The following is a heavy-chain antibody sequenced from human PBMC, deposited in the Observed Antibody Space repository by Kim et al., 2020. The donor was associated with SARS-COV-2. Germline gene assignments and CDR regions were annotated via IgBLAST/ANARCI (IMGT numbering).Heavy chain of an antibody. J-gene: IGHJ4*02. V-gene: IGHV5-51*01. Sequence: YRGASHTRYSPSFQGQVTISADKSISTAYLQWSSLKASDTAMYYCARIGDYWGQGTLVTVSS. D-gene: IGHD2-15*01. CDR2: YRGASHT. CDR3: ARIGDY.